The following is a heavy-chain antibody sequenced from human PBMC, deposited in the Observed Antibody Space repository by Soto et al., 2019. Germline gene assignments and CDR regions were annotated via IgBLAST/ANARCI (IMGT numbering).Heavy chain of an antibody. D-gene: IGHD6-13*01. V-gene: IGHV3-21*01. CDR3: ARGNGIAATNYFDY. Sequence: GGSLRLSCAASGFTFSSYSMNWVRQAPGKGLEWVSSISSSSSYIYYADSVKGRFTISRDNAKNSLYLQMNSLRAEDTAVYYCARGNGIAATNYFDYWGQGTLVTVSS. CDR2: ISSSSSYI. CDR1: GFTFSSYS. J-gene: IGHJ4*02.